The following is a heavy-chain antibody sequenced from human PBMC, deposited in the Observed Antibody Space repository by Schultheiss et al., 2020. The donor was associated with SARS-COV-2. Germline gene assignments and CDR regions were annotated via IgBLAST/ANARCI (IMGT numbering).Heavy chain of an antibody. CDR2: IYYSGST. V-gene: IGHV4-39*07. CDR3: ARVGVANLGAFDY. J-gene: IGHJ4*02. Sequence: SETLSLTCTVSGGSISSISYYWGWIRQPPGKGLEWIGSIYYSGSTYYNPSLKSRVTISVDTSKNQFSLKLSSVTAADTAVYYCARVGVANLGAFDYWGQGTLVTVSA. D-gene: IGHD3-3*01. CDR1: GGSISSISYY.